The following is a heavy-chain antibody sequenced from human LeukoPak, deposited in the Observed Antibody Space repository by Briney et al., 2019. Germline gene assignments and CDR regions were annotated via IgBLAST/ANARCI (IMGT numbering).Heavy chain of an antibody. CDR1: GFTFTSYW. D-gene: IGHD3-22*01. V-gene: IGHV3-7*01. Sequence: GGSLRLSCAASGFTFTSYWMSWVRQAPGKGLEWVANIKDDGAETYYVDSVKGRFTISRDNTNNLLYLQMNSLSAEGTAVYYCGRDPYYDSLDYWGQGVLVTASS. CDR2: IKDDGAET. J-gene: IGHJ4*02. CDR3: GRDPYYDSLDY.